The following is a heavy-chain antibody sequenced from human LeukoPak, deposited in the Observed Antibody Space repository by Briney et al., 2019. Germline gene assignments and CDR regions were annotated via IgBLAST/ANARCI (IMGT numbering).Heavy chain of an antibody. V-gene: IGHV5-51*01. Sequence: GESLKISCKGSGYSFTSYWIGWVRQMPGKGREWMGIIYPGDSDTRYSPSFQGQVTISADKSISTAYLQWSSLKASDTAMYYCARRGVDSSGYRDAFDIWGQGTMVTVSS. J-gene: IGHJ3*02. CDR3: ARRGVDSSGYRDAFDI. CDR2: IYPGDSDT. D-gene: IGHD3-22*01. CDR1: GYSFTSYW.